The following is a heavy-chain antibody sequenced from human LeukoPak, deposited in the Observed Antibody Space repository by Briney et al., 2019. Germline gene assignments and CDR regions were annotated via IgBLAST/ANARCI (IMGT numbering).Heavy chain of an antibody. V-gene: IGHV4-59*01. CDR3: ARARGVRPYYFDY. CDR1: GGSISGYY. CDR2: VHYSGST. Sequence: SETLSLTCTVSGGSISGYYWSWIRQPPGKGLDWIGYVHYSGSTKYNPSLKSRVTISVDTSKNQFSLKLSSVTAADTAVYYCARARGVRPYYFDYWGQGTLVTVSS. D-gene: IGHD3-10*01. J-gene: IGHJ4*02.